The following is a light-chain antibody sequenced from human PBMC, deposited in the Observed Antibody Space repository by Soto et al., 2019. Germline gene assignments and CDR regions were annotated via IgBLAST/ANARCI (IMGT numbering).Light chain of an antibody. Sequence: DIQMTQSPSSVSASVGDRVTITCRASQSISSWLAWYQQKPGKAPKLLISAASTLQSGVPSRFSGSGSETEFTLTITSLQPEDSATYYCQQRNSYPRTFGQGTKVDIK. CDR3: QQRNSYPRT. J-gene: IGKJ2*01. CDR2: AAS. V-gene: IGKV1D-12*01. CDR1: QSISSW.